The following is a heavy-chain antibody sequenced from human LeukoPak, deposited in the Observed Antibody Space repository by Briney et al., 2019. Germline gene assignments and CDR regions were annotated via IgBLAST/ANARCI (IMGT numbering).Heavy chain of an antibody. D-gene: IGHD2-15*01. J-gene: IGHJ4*02. Sequence: VGSLRLSCAASGFTFSSYAMSWVRQAPGKGLEWVSSSSDSGGSTYYADSVKGRFTISRDNSKNTFYLQMNSLRAEDTAVYFCAKEACTGGTCPYNFDSWGQGTLVTVSS. CDR1: GFTFSSYA. V-gene: IGHV3-23*01. CDR3: AKEACTGGTCPYNFDS. CDR2: SSDSGGST.